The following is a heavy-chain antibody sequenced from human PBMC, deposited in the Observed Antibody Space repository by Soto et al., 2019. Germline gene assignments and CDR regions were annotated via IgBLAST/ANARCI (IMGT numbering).Heavy chain of an antibody. Sequence: SETLSLTCTVSGGSISSTTYYWGWIRHPPGKGLEWIGSVSYSGSTYYSPSLKSRVTISVDTAKNQFSVKLSSVTAADTSVYYCARHPTALVTGGFDYLGQGALVTVSS. V-gene: IGHV4-39*01. CDR2: VSYSGST. CDR3: ARHPTALVTGGFDY. D-gene: IGHD5-18*01. J-gene: IGHJ4*02. CDR1: GGSISSTTYY.